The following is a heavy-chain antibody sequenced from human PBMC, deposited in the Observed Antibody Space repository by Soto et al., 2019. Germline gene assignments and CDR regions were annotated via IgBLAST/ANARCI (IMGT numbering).Heavy chain of an antibody. CDR2: VYYSGTT. V-gene: IGHV4-61*01. CDR3: ARTTAVPNTLRSRYFFDY. Sequence: SETLSLTCSVSGGSVSDKTYYWSWIRQPPGKRLEWIGYVYYSGTTNYNPSLKSRVTISVDLSKDRFSLRLSSVATADTALYYCARTTAVPNTLRSRYFFDYWGQGTLVTVSS. J-gene: IGHJ4*02. D-gene: IGHD4-17*01. CDR1: GGSVSDKTYY.